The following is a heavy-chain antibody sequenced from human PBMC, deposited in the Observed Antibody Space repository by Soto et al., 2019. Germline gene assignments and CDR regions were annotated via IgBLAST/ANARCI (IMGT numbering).Heavy chain of an antibody. V-gene: IGHV3-30*01. CDR2: ISYDGSNK. J-gene: IGHJ4*02. CDR3: ARDLEDTAMAPFDY. Sequence: QVQLVESGGGVVQPGRSLRLSCAASGFTFSSYAMHWVRQAPGKGLEWVAVISYDGSNKYYADSVKGRFTISRDNSKNTLYLQMNSLRAEDTAVYYCARDLEDTAMAPFDYWGQGTLVTVSS. D-gene: IGHD5-18*01. CDR1: GFTFSSYA.